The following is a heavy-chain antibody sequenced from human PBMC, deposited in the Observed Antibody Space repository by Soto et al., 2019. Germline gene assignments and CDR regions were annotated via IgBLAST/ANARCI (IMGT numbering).Heavy chain of an antibody. Sequence: GASVKVSCKASGYTFTSYAMHWVRQAPGQRLEWMGWINAGNGNTKYSQKFQGRVAITRDTSASTAYMELSSLRSEDTAVYYCARGLKWAPALLPYWGQGTLVTVSS. CDR3: ARGLKWAPALLPY. CDR1: GYTFTSYA. CDR2: INAGNGNT. V-gene: IGHV1-3*01. D-gene: IGHD3-22*01. J-gene: IGHJ4*02.